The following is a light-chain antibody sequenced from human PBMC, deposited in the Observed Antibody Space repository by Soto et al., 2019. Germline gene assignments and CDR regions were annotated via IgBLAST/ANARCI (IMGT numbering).Light chain of an antibody. CDR3: QSYDSSVV. CDR2: GNS. J-gene: IGLJ2*01. Sequence: QPVLTQPPSVSGAPGQRVTISCTGSSSNIGAGYDVHWYQQLPGTAPKLLIYGNSNRPSGVPDRFSGSKSGTSASLALTGLQAEDEADYYCQSYDSSVVFGGGTKLTVL. V-gene: IGLV1-40*01. CDR1: SSNIGAGYD.